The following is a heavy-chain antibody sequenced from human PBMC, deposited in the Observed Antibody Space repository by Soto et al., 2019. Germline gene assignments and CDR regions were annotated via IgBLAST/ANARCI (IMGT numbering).Heavy chain of an antibody. CDR2: INPSGGST. J-gene: IGHJ2*01. V-gene: IGHV1-46*01. CDR3: ARDGGEYYYDSSGYYFSWYFDL. D-gene: IGHD3-22*01. CDR1: GYTFTSYY. Sequence: ASVKVSCKASGYTFTSYYMHWVRQAPGQGLEWMGIINPSGGSTSYAQKFQGRVTMTRDTSTSTVYMELSSLRSEDTAVYYCARDGGEYYYDSSGYYFSWYFDLWGRGTLVTVSS.